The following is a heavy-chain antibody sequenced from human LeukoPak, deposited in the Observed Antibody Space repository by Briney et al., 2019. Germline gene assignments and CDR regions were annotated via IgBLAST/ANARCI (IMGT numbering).Heavy chain of an antibody. CDR3: AREGDSRWGELSP. Sequence: GRSLRLSCAASGFTLSTYAIHRVRQAPGKGLEWVAVVWFDGSEQYYADSVKGRFIISRDNSKSTSNLQLNSLRAEDTAVYYCAREGDSRWGELSPWGLGTLVTVSS. J-gene: IGHJ1*01. CDR2: VWFDGSEQ. CDR1: GFTLSTYA. V-gene: IGHV3-33*01. D-gene: IGHD3-16*02.